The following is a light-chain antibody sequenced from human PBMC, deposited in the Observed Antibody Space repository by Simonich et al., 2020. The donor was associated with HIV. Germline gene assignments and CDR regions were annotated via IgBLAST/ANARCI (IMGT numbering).Light chain of an antibody. Sequence: DIVMTQSPDSLAVSLGERATINCKSSQNVLYSSTNKNYLAWYQQIPEQPPKLLISWASTRESGVPDRFSGSGSGTEFTLTINSLQSGDVAVYYCQHYNNWPPWTFGQGTKVEIK. CDR1: QNVLYSSTNKNY. CDR3: QHYNNWPPWT. V-gene: IGKV4-1*01. J-gene: IGKJ1*01. CDR2: WAS.